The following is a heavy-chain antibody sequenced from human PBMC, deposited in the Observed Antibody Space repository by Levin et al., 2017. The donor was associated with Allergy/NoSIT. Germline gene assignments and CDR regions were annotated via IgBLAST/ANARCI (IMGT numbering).Heavy chain of an antibody. CDR2: TYYRSKWYN. CDR1: GDSVSSTSAA. D-gene: IGHD1-20*01. V-gene: IGHV6-1*01. J-gene: IGHJ3*02. Sequence: SQTLSLPCAISGDSVSSTSAAWNWIRQSPSRGLEWLGRTYYRSKWYNDYAVSVKSRITINPDTSKNQFSLQLNSVTPEDTAVYYCARMYNWNDEYAFDIWGQGTMVTVSS. CDR3: ARMYNWNDEYAFDI.